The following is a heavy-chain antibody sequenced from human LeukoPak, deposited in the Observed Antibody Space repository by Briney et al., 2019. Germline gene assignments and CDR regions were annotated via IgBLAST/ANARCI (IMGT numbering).Heavy chain of an antibody. CDR3: ARVNYDFWSGYSDY. CDR2: INWNGAST. V-gene: IGHV3-20*04. CDR1: GFTFDDYG. D-gene: IGHD3-3*01. J-gene: IGHJ4*02. Sequence: PGGSLRLSCAASGFTFDDYGMSWVRQAPGKGLEWVSGINWNGASTGYADSVKGRFTISRDNAKNSLYLQMNSLRAEDTALYYCARVNYDFWSGYSDYWGQGTLVTVSS.